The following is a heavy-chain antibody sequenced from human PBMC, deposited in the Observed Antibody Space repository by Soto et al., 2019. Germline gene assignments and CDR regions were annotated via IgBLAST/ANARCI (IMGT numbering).Heavy chain of an antibody. CDR1: GFTFSNSW. V-gene: IGHV3-7*03. CDR2: MNQDGSEK. CDR3: ARDNRGNFDY. D-gene: IGHD7-27*01. Sequence: LGGSLRLSCAASGFTFSNSWMTWVRQAPGKGLEGVANMNQDGSEKYYEDSVKGRFTISRDNAKNSLSLQMSSLRAEETAVYFWARDNRGNFDYWGQGAMGTVCS. J-gene: IGHJ4*02.